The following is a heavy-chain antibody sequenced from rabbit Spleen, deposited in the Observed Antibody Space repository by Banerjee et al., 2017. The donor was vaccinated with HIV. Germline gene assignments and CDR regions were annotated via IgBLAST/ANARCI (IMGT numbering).Heavy chain of an antibody. CDR2: IYSSSGNT. V-gene: IGHV1S40*01. CDR1: GFSFSNNHY. CDR3: ARNFDL. Sequence: SLEESGGDLVKPGASLTLTCTASGFSFSNNHYMCWVRQAPGKGLELIACIYSSSGNTYYASWAKGRFTISKTSSTVDLKVTSLTAADTATYFCARNFDLWGPGTLVTVS. J-gene: IGHJ4*01.